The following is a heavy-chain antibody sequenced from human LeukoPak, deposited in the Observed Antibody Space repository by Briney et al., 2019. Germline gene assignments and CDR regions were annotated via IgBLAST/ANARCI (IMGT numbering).Heavy chain of an antibody. Sequence: ASVKVSCKVSGYTLTELSMHWVRQAPGKGLEWMGGFDPEDGETIYAQKFQGRVTMTEDTSTDTAYMEQSSLRAEDTAVYYCARELTLDCSGGSCYNYWYFDLWGRGTLVTVSS. CDR2: FDPEDGET. V-gene: IGHV1-24*01. D-gene: IGHD2-15*01. CDR3: ARELTLDCSGGSCYNYWYFDL. J-gene: IGHJ2*01. CDR1: GYTLTELS.